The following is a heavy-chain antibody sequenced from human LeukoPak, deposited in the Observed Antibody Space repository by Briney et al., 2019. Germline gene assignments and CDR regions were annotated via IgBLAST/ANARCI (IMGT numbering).Heavy chain of an antibody. V-gene: IGHV4-34*01. CDR3: ARVRGHYYYGMDV. D-gene: IGHD4-17*01. CDR2: INHSGST. Sequence: PSETPSLTCAVYGGSFSGYYWSWIRQPPGKGLEWIGEINHSGSTNYNPSLKSRVTISVDTSKNQFSLKLSSVAAADTAVYYCARVRGHYYYGMDVWGKGTTVTVSS. CDR1: GGSFSGYY. J-gene: IGHJ6*04.